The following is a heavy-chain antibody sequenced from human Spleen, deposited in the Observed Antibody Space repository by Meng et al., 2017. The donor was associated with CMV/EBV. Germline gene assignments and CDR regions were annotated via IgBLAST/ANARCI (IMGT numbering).Heavy chain of an antibody. CDR1: GGSISSSSYY. V-gene: IGHV4-39*02. CDR2: IYYSGST. D-gene: IGHD6-13*01. CDR3: ARDRAYSSSSTKYYYYYGMDV. J-gene: IGHJ6*02. Sequence: GSLRLSCTVSGGSISSSSYYWGWIRQPPGKGLEWIGSIYYSGSTYYNPSLKSRVTISVDTSKNQFSLKLSSVTAADTAVYYCARDRAYSSSSTKYYYYYGMDVWGQGTTVTVSS.